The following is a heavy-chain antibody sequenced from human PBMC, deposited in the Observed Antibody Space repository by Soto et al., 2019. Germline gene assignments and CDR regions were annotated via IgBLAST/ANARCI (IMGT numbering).Heavy chain of an antibody. J-gene: IGHJ6*02. CDR1: GYTFTGYY. V-gene: IGHV1-2*04. CDR2: INPNSGGT. CDR3: AREISSALFWGLPRNYYYCGMDD. Sequence: ASVKVSCKASGYTFTGYYMHWVRQAPGQGLEWMGWINPNSGGTNYAQKIQGWVTMTRDTSISTAYMKLSRMRTDDTAVYYCAREISSALFWGLPRNYYYCGMDDWGQGTPVTVSS. D-gene: IGHD3-10*01.